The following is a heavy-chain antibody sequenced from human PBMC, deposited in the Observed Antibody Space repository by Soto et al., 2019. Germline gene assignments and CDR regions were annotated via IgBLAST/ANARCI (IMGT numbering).Heavy chain of an antibody. D-gene: IGHD3-22*01. CDR2: IFPSDSDT. Sequence: GESLKISCRTSGYKFTSSWIAWVRQMPGKGLEWMGIIFPSDSDTRYSPSFQGQVTISADRSTSTVFLQWASLKASDTAVYFCARKDKSGYFNWFDPWGQGTLVTISS. CDR3: ARKDKSGYFNWFDP. CDR1: GYKFTSSW. V-gene: IGHV5-51*01. J-gene: IGHJ5*02.